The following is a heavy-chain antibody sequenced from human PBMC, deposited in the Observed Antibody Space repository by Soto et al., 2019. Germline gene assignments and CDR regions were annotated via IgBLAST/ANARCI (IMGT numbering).Heavy chain of an antibody. CDR3: ARTNDSSWYPYYFDY. V-gene: IGHV4-59*01. D-gene: IGHD6-13*01. CDR2: IYYSGST. CDR1: GGSISSYY. J-gene: IGHJ4*02. Sequence: QVQLQESGPGLVKPSETLSLTCTVFGGSISSYYWSWIRQPPGKGLEWIGYIYYSGSTNYNPSLKSRVTMSVDSSKNQFSLTLSSVTAADTAVYYCARTNDSSWYPYYFDYWGQGTLVTVSS.